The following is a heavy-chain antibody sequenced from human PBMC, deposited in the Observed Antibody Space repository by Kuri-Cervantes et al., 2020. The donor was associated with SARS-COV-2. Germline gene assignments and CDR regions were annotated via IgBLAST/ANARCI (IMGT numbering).Heavy chain of an antibody. D-gene: IGHD2-2*01. V-gene: IGHV1-8*01. CDR2: MNPNSGNT. J-gene: IGHJ4*02. CDR1: GYTFTSYD. CDR3: AKKGGKLVVPAAMLDY. Sequence: ASVKVSCKASGYTFTSYDINWVRQATGQGLEWMGWMNPNSGNTGYAQKFQGRVTMTRNTSISTAYMELSSLRSEDTAVYYCAKKGGKLVVPAAMLDYWGQGTLVTVSS.